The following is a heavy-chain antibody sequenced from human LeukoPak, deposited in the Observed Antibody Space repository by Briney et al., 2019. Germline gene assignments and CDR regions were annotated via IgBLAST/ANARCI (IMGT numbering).Heavy chain of an antibody. V-gene: IGHV4-34*01. CDR2: INHSGST. Sequence: SETLSLTCAVYGGSFSGYYWSWIRQPPGKGLEWIGEINHSGSTNYNPSLKSRVTISVDTSKNQFSLKLSSVTAADTAVYYCARGPHSYPPYYGMDVWGQGTTVTVSS. CDR3: ARGPHSYPPYYGMDV. J-gene: IGHJ6*02. D-gene: IGHD2-21*01. CDR1: GGSFSGYY.